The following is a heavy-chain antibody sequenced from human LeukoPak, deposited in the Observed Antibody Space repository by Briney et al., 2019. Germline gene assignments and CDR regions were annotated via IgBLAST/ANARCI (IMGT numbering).Heavy chain of an antibody. J-gene: IGHJ4*02. D-gene: IGHD2-15*01. CDR3: ARHRGVAESDY. V-gene: IGHV4-59*08. Sequence: PSETLSLTCTVSGGSISSYYWSWIRQPPGKGLEWIGYIYYSGSTNYNPSLKSRVTISVDTSKNQFSLKLSSVTAADTAVYYCARHRGVAESDYWGQGTLVTVSS. CDR1: GGSISSYY. CDR2: IYYSGST.